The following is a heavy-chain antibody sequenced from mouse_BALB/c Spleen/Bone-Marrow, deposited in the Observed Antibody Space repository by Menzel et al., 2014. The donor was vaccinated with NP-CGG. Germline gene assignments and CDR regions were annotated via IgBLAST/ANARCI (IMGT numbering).Heavy chain of an antibody. CDR3: AGDGDYDWFAY. D-gene: IGHD2-4*01. CDR2: FNPYNDGT. CDR1: GYTFTSYV. Sequence: EVKLMESGPELVKPGASVKMSCKASGYTFTSYVMHWVKQKPGQGLEWTGHFNPYNDGTKYNEKFKGKATLTSDKSSSTAYMELSSLTSEDSAVYYCAGDGDYDWFAYWGQGTLVTVSA. V-gene: IGHV1-14*01. J-gene: IGHJ3*01.